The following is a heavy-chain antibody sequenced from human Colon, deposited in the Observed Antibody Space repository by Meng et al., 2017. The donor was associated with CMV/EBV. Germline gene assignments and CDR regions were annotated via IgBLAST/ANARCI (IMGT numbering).Heavy chain of an antibody. V-gene: IGHV4-39*07. Sequence: SETLSLTCTVSGGSISSSSYYWGWIRQPPGKGLERIGSFYYSGTTYYNPSLESRVTISIDLSKNQFSLKLKNLTAANTAVYYCARDNPILAPGWGQGTLVTVSS. D-gene: IGHD2-15*01. CDR1: GGSISSSSYY. CDR3: ARDNPILAPG. CDR2: FYYSGTT. J-gene: IGHJ4*02.